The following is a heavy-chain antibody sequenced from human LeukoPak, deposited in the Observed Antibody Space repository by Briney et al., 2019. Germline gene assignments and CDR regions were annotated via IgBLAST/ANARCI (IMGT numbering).Heavy chain of an antibody. CDR3: ARCRHGSCGCFDY. CDR1: GGSISSDY. D-gene: IGHD1-26*01. J-gene: IGHJ4*02. CDR2: IYTSGST. V-gene: IGHV4-4*07. Sequence: SETLSLTCSVSGGSISSDYWSWIRQPAGKGLEWIGRIYTSGSTNYNPSLKSRVTMSLDTSKNQFSLKLSSVTAADTAVYYCARCRHGSCGCFDYWGQGTLVTVSS.